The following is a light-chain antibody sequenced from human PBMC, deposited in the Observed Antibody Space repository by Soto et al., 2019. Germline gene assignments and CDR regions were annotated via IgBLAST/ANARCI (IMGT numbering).Light chain of an antibody. Sequence: ETVLTQSPATLSLSPGERATLSCRVSPSVSSYLAWYQQKAGQAPRLLIYDASNRATGIPARFSGSGSGTDFTLTISSLEPEDFAIYYCQQRSNWPWTFGQGTKVEIK. CDR2: DAS. J-gene: IGKJ1*01. V-gene: IGKV3-11*01. CDR1: PSVSSY. CDR3: QQRSNWPWT.